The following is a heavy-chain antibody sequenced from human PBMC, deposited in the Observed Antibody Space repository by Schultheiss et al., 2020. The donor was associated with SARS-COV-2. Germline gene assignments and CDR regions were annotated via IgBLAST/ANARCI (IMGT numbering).Heavy chain of an antibody. J-gene: IGHJ4*02. V-gene: IGHV3-33*05. D-gene: IGHD2-2*01. CDR1: GFTFSSYG. CDR3: AKGLAYCSSTSCPIDY. Sequence: GGSLRLSCAASGFTFSSYGMHWVRQAPGKGLEWVAVISYDGSNKYYADSVKGRFTISRDNSKNTLYLQMNSLRAEDTAVYYCAKGLAYCSSTSCPIDYWGQGTLVTVSS. CDR2: ISYDGSNK.